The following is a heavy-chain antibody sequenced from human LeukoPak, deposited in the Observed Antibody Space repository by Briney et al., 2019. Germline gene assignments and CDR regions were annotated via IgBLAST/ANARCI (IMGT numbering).Heavy chain of an antibody. V-gene: IGHV3-74*01. CDR3: TRGYNTASLD. D-gene: IGHD5-18*01. CDR2: INTDGSTT. CDR1: GFTFSRNW. Sequence: GGSLRLSCVASGFTFSRNWLHWVRQVPGKGLVWVSRINTDGSTTNYADSVKGRFTISGGNTKNTLYLQMNSLRAEDSAVYFCTRGYNTASLDWGQGTRITVAS. J-gene: IGHJ4*02.